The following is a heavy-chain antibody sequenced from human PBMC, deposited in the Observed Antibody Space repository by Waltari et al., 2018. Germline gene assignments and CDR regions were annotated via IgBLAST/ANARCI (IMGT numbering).Heavy chain of an antibody. D-gene: IGHD4-4*01. CDR1: GYSISSGYY. V-gene: IGHV4-38-2*01. CDR3: ARSGRSNYEPAADY. CDR2: IYHSGST. Sequence: QVQLQASGPGLVKPSETLSLTCAVSGYSISSGYYWGWIRQPPGKGLEWIGSIYHSGSTYYNPSLKSRVTISVDTSKNQFSLKLSSVTAADTAVYYCARSGRSNYEPAADYWGQGTLVTVSS. J-gene: IGHJ4*02.